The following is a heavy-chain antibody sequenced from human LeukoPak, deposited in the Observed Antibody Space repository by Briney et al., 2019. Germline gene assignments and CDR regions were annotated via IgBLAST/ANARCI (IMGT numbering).Heavy chain of an antibody. Sequence: PGGSLRLSCGVSGFSFIDHYMDWVRQSPGKGLEWVGRSRDQAHSYTTEYAPSVKDRFIISRDTSRNSLYLQMNSLKTEGTAVYYCTRYYYDGSGYNEAFDVWGQGTMVSVSS. J-gene: IGHJ3*01. CDR3: TRYYYDGSGYNEAFDV. D-gene: IGHD3-22*01. CDR1: GFSFIDHY. CDR2: SRDQAHSYTT. V-gene: IGHV3-72*01.